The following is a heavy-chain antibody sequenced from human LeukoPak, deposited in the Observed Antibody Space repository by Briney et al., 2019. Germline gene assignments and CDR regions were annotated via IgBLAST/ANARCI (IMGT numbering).Heavy chain of an antibody. V-gene: IGHV4-4*07. D-gene: IGHD6-19*01. CDR2: IYTSGST. CDR3: ARDLQQWLTHYFDY. J-gene: IGHJ4*02. CDR1: GGSISRYY. Sequence: PSETLSLTCTVSGGSISRYYWSWIRQPAGKGLEWIGRIYTSGSTNYNPSLKSRVTMSVDTSKNQFPLKLSSVTAADTAVYYCARDLQQWLTHYFDYWGQGTLVTVSS.